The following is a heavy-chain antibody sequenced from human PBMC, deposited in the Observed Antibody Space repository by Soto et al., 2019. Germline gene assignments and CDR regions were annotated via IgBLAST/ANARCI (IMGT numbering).Heavy chain of an antibody. CDR1: GGSISSGGYY. D-gene: IGHD2-2*01. CDR2: IYYSGST. J-gene: IGHJ4*02. V-gene: IGHV4-31*03. Sequence: QVQLQESGPGLVKPSQTLSLTCTVSGGSISSGGYYWSWIRQHPGKGLEWIGYIYYSGSTYYKPSLKSRVTISVDTSKNQFSLKLSSVTAADAAVYYCAREIRSTSCYDYWGQGTLVTVSS. CDR3: AREIRSTSCYDY.